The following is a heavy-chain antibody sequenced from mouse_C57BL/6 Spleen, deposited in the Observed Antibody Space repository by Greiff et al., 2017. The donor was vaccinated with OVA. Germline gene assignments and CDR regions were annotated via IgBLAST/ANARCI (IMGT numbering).Heavy chain of an antibody. D-gene: IGHD3-2*02. V-gene: IGHV1-55*01. Sequence: VQLQQPGAELVKPGASVKMSCKASGYTFTSYWITWVKQRPGQGLEWIGDIYTGSGSTNYNEKFKSKATLTVDTSSSTAYMQLSSLTSAYSAVYYCARETAQAFAWFAYWGQGTLVTVSA. CDR1: GYTFTSYW. J-gene: IGHJ3*01. CDR2: IYTGSGST. CDR3: ARETAQAFAWFAY.